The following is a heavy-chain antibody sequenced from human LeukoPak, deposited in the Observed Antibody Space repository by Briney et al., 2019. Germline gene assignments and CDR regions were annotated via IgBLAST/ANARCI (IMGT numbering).Heavy chain of an antibody. V-gene: IGHV4-59*01. D-gene: IGHD2-15*01. J-gene: IGHJ4*02. CDR1: GVSISSYY. CDR2: IYYSGST. CDR3: ARVDYRSSYYYFDF. Sequence: SSETLSLTCTVSGVSISSYYWSWIRQPPGKGLEWIGYIYYSGSTNYNPSLKSRVTISVDTSKNQFSLKLSSVTAADTAVYYCARVDYRSSYYYFDFWGQGTLVTVSS.